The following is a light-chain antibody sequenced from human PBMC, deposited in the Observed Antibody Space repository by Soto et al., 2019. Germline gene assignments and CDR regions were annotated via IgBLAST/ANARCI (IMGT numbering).Light chain of an antibody. CDR3: QQYDYYSLLT. V-gene: IGKV1-5*03. J-gene: IGKJ4*01. CDR1: ETINNW. Sequence: DIQMTQSPSTLSASVGDRVTITCRASETINNWLAWYQQKPGKPPKLLISKASNLESGVPSRFSGSGSATEFTLTISGLQPDYFATYFWQQYDYYSLLTFAGGTRVDLK. CDR2: KAS.